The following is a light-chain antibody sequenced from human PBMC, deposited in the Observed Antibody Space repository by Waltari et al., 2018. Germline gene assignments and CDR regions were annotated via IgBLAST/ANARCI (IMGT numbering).Light chain of an antibody. V-gene: IGKV3-15*01. CDR1: RSVRSN. Sequence: EIMLTRSPGALSVSPGEGATLPCRASRSVRSNLVWFQQKPGQAPRLLIYGASTRATDIPARFSGSGSETEFTLTISSMQSEDFAVYYCQQYHTWPRTFGQGTKLDIK. J-gene: IGKJ2*01. CDR3: QQYHTWPRT. CDR2: GAS.